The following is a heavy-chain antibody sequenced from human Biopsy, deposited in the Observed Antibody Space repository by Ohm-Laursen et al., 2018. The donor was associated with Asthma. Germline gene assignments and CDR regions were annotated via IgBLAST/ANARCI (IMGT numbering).Heavy chain of an antibody. Sequence: SLRLSCTASGFVFRSHAMHWVRQAPGKGLEWVAVVSYDGGVVHYADSMKGRFTISRDNAKSTLYLQMNRLRTDDTAVYFCAKRRGYSDLTDFDHWGQGTRVTVSP. CDR2: VSYDGGVV. D-gene: IGHD3-3*01. CDR3: AKRRGYSDLTDFDH. CDR1: GFVFRSHA. V-gene: IGHV3-30*18. J-gene: IGHJ4*02.